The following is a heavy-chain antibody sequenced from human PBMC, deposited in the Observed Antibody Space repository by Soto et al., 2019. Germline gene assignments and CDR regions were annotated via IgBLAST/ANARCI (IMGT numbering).Heavy chain of an antibody. CDR2: VRDKANGYTT. V-gene: IGHV3-72*01. Sequence: EVQLVESGGGLVEPGGSLRLSCAASGFIFSDHYMDWVGQAPGKGLEWIGRVRDKANGYTTEYAASVRGRFTVSRDDSKNSLDLQMSSLQIEDTAMYYCVRNLASGGTYYIDYWGQGTLVTVSS. J-gene: IGHJ4*02. D-gene: IGHD1-26*01. CDR3: VRNLASGGTYYIDY. CDR1: GFIFSDHY.